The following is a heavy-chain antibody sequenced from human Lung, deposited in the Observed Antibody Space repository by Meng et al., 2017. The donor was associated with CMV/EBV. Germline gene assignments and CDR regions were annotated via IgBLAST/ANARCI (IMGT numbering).Heavy chain of an antibody. CDR2: ISNDGSNE. CDR3: ATVISSYSSTWEYNLYYAYYGMDD. V-gene: IGHV3-30-3*01. D-gene: IGHD6-13*01. J-gene: IGHJ6*02. CDR1: GFSFSIYG. Sequence: SCEASGFSFSIYGMHWVRQAPGKGLEWVALISNDGSNEYYADSVEGRFTISRDNSKNTLYLQMNSLRTEDTAVYYCATVISSYSSTWEYNLYYAYYGMDDWXQGTXVNGSS.